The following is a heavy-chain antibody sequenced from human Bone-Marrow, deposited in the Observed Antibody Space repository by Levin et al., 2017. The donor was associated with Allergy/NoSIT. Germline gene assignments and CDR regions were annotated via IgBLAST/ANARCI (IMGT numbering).Heavy chain of an antibody. CDR1: GFTFNNFA. J-gene: IGHJ4*02. D-gene: IGHD3-16*01. V-gene: IGHV3-23*01. CDR2: INAVGDDL. Sequence: GESLKISCAASGFTFNNFAMSWVRQAPGKGLEWVSAINAVGDDLYYADSVKGRFTISRDNSRYTLYLQMASLRAADPAIYYCAKDVFGGVRLGFDFWGQGALVTVSS. CDR3: AKDVFGGVRLGFDF.